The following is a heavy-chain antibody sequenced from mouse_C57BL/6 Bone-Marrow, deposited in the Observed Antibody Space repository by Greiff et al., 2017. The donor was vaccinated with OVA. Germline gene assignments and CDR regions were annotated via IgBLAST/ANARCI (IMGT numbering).Heavy chain of an antibody. Sequence: EVQLQQSGPELVKPGASVKISCKASGYTFTDYYMNWVKQSHGKSLEWIGVINPYNGGTSYNQKFKGKATLTVDQSSSTAYMELNSLTSEDSAVYYGARRAYGSSPYYFDYWGQGTTLTVSS. V-gene: IGHV1-19*01. CDR2: INPYNGGT. CDR1: GYTFTDYY. J-gene: IGHJ2*01. CDR3: ARRAYGSSPYYFDY. D-gene: IGHD1-1*01.